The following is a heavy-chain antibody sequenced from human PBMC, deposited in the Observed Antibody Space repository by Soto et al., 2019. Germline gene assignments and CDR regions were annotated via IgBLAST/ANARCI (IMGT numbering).Heavy chain of an antibody. CDR3: ARTNKMTTADYYYYYGMDV. V-gene: IGHV1-69*13. D-gene: IGHD4-4*01. J-gene: IGHJ6*02. Sequence: SVKVSCKASGGTFSSYAISWVRQAPGQGLEWMGGIIPIFGTANYAQKFQGRVTITADESTSTAYMELSSLRSEDTAVYYCARTNKMTTADYYYYYGMDVWGQGTTVTVSS. CDR2: IIPIFGTA. CDR1: GGTFSSYA.